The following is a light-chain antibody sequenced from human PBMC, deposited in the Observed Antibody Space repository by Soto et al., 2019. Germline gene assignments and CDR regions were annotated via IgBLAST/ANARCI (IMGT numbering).Light chain of an antibody. Sequence: DIVMTQSPDSLAVSLGERATINCKCSQNVLYSSNNKNYLAWYQQKPGQPPKLLIYWASTRESGVPDRFSGRGSGTDFTLTISSLQAEDVAVYYCQQYYSTPRTFGQGTKVDIK. V-gene: IGKV4-1*01. CDR1: QNVLYSSNNKNY. CDR3: QQYYSTPRT. CDR2: WAS. J-gene: IGKJ1*01.